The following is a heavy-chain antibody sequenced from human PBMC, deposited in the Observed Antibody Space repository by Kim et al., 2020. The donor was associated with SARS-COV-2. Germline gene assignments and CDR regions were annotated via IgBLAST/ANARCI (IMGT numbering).Heavy chain of an antibody. CDR1: GFTFSSDA. D-gene: IGHD2-15*01. Sequence: GGSLRLSCAVPGFTFSSDAMSWVRQAPGKGLEWVSAISGNGYDTYYADSVKGRFTISRDNSKNILYLQMNSLRVGDTAVYYCASPTPGYCRGSSCHAYHCWGQETVVTVSS. V-gene: IGHV3-23*01. J-gene: IGHJ4*02. CDR2: ISGNGYDT. CDR3: ASPTPGYCRGSSCHAYHC.